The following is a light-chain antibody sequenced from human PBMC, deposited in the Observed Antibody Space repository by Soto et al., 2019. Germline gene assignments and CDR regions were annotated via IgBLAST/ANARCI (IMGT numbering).Light chain of an antibody. CDR1: QSISSW. CDR2: DAS. CDR3: QQYKSYSIT. Sequence: DIQMTQSPSTLSASVGDRVTITCRASQSISSWLAWYQQKPGKAPKLLIYDASSLESGVPSRVSGSGSGTEFTLTILSLQPDDFASYYCQQYKSYSITFGQGTRLEIK. J-gene: IGKJ5*01. V-gene: IGKV1-5*01.